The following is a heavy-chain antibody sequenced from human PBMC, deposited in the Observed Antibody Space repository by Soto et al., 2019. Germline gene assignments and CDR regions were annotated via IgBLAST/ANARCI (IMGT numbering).Heavy chain of an antibody. V-gene: IGHV1-2*04. J-gene: IGHJ5*02. Sequence: QVQLVQSGAEVKKPGASVKVSCKASGYTFTGYSMHWVRQAPGQGLEWMGWINPNSGGTNYAQKFQGWVTMTRDTSISTAYMELSRLRSDDTAVYYCAKGDRGYSYGYDWFDPWGQGTLVTVSS. D-gene: IGHD5-18*01. CDR2: INPNSGGT. CDR3: AKGDRGYSYGYDWFDP. CDR1: GYTFTGYS.